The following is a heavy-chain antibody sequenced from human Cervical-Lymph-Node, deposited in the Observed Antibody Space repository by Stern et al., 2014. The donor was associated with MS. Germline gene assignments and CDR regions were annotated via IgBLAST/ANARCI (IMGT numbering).Heavy chain of an antibody. CDR2: MIPVLLTL. J-gene: IGHJ4*02. D-gene: IGHD3-3*01. CDR1: GGTFSNLA. V-gene: IGHV1-69*14. Sequence: QDQLVQSGAEVKKPGSSVKVSCRASGGTFSNLAIHWVRQAPGQGLEWMGGMIPVLLTLNYSQKFQDRVTITADRITATVSMELTSLRSDDTAIYYGAARQMQVNLFGAAPKVDHFDHWGQGTQVTASS. CDR3: AARQMQVNLFGAAPKVDHFDH.